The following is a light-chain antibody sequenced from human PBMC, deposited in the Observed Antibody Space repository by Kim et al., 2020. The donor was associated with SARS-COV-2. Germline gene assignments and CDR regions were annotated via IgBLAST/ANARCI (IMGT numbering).Light chain of an antibody. CDR2: DVS. Sequence: GQSVTISCTGTSSDVGVYNYVSWYQQHPGKAPKLMIYDVSKWPPGVPDRFSGSKSGNTASLTISGLQAEDEADYYCCSYAGSYTVVFGGGTQLTVL. J-gene: IGLJ2*01. V-gene: IGLV2-11*01. CDR3: CSYAGSYTVV. CDR1: SSDVGVYNY.